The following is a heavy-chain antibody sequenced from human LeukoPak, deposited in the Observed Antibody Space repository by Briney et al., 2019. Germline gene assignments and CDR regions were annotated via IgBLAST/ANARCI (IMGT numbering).Heavy chain of an antibody. Sequence: ASVKVSCKASGYTFTSYGISWVRQAPEQGLEWMGWISAYNGNTNYAQKLQGRVTMTTDTSRSTAYMELRSLRSGDTAVYYCARDGALGWFGELYVYWGQGTLVTVSS. V-gene: IGHV1-18*04. J-gene: IGHJ4*02. CDR2: ISAYNGNT. CDR3: ARDGALGWFGELYVY. CDR1: GYTFTSYG. D-gene: IGHD3-10*01.